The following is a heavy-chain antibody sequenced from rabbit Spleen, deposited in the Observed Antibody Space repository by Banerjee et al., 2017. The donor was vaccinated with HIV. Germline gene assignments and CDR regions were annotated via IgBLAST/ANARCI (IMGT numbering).Heavy chain of an antibody. J-gene: IGHJ4*01. CDR1: GFSFISGYY. CDR2: IAAGSGSTT. Sequence: QSLEESGGDLVKPGTSLTLTCTASGFSFISGYYMCWVRQAPGKGLGWIACIAAGSGSTTYYANWAKGRFTISKTSSTTVTLQMTSLTAADTATYFCARFYAGYGDFGFAAMWGPGTLVTVS. D-gene: IGHD7-1*01. V-gene: IGHV1S40*01. CDR3: ARFYAGYGDFGFAAM.